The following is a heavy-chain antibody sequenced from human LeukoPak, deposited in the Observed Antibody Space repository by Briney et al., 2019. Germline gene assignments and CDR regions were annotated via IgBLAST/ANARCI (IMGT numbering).Heavy chain of an antibody. CDR2: ISSSSSYT. CDR3: ARSWIQGYFDY. CDR1: GFAFSDYY. J-gene: IGHJ4*02. D-gene: IGHD5-18*01. Sequence: PGGSLRLSCAAPGFAFSDYYMSWIRQAPGKGLEWVSYISSSSSYTNYADSVKGRFTISRDNAKNSLYLQMNSLRAEDTAVYYCARSWIQGYFDYWGQGTLVTVSS. V-gene: IGHV3-11*06.